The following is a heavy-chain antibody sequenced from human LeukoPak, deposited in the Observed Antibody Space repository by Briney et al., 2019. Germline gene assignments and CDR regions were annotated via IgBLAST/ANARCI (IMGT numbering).Heavy chain of an antibody. J-gene: IGHJ4*02. CDR1: GYTFTGYY. V-gene: IGHV1-2*02. Sequence: ASVKVSCKASGYTFTGYYMHWVRQAPGQGLEWMGWINPNSGGTNYAQKFQGRVTMTRDMSTSTVYMELSSLRSEDTAVYYCARDIGDYYDSSGYYLPDYWGQGTLVTVSS. CDR2: INPNSGGT. D-gene: IGHD3-22*01. CDR3: ARDIGDYYDSSGYYLPDY.